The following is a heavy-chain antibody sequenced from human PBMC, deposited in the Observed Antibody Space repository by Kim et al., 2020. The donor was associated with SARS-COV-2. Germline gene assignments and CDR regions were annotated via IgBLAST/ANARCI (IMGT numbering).Heavy chain of an antibody. CDR2: ILHSGSTT. V-gene: IGHV3-23*01. CDR3: ARDLLGGFGESQFDY. J-gene: IGHJ4*02. D-gene: IGHD3-10*01. Sequence: GGSLRLSCAGSGFTFSSYAMNWVRQAPGKGLEWVSTILHSGSTTYYADSVQGRFTTSRDNSKSTLFLQMNSLTAEDTAVYYCARDLLGGFGESQFDYWGPGTLVTVSS. CDR1: GFTFSSYA.